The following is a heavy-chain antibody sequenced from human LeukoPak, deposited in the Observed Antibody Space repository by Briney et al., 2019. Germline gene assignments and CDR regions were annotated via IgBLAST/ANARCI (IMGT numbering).Heavy chain of an antibody. V-gene: IGHV1-2*02. J-gene: IGHJ4*02. D-gene: IGHD3-22*01. CDR3: ARDRVRYYYDSSGYYYGY. CDR1: GYTFTGYY. CDR2: INPNSGGT. Sequence: ASVRVSCTASGYTFTGYYMHWVRQAPGQGLEWMGWINPNSGGTNYAQKFQGRVTMTRDTSISTAYMELSRLRSDDTAVYYCARDRVRYYYDSSGYYYGYWGQGTLVTVSS.